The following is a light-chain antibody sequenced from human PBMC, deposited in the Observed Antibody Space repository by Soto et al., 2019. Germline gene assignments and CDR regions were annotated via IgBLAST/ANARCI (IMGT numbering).Light chain of an antibody. CDR2: TAS. Sequence: EIVLPQSPGTLSLYPEARATLSCRASQSVSSSYLAWYQQKPGQAPRLLISTASSRATGIPDRFSGSGSGTDFTLTISRLEPEDFAVYYCHQYGSSLHTFGQGTRLEI. CDR1: QSVSSSY. CDR3: HQYGSSLHT. V-gene: IGKV3-20*01. J-gene: IGKJ5*01.